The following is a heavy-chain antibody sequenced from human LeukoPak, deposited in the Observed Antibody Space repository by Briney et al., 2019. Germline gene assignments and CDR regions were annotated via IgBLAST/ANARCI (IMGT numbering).Heavy chain of an antibody. Sequence: SETLSLTCIVSGGSISSSSYHWGWIRQPPGKGLEWIGSMYSSGNTYYNPSLKSRVTISVDTSKNQFSLKLNSVTAADTAVYYCARGGSYTMVKNYWGQGTLVTVSS. V-gene: IGHV4-39*07. D-gene: IGHD1-26*01. J-gene: IGHJ4*02. CDR3: ARGGSYTMVKNY. CDR2: MYSSGNT. CDR1: GGSISSSSYH.